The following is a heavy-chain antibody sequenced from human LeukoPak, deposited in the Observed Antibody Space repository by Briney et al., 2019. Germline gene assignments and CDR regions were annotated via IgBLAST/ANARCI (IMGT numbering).Heavy chain of an antibody. J-gene: IGHJ4*02. CDR1: GFTFSSYG. CDR3: ARGIRRTNTGYSSSWYFDY. CDR2: ISYDGSNK. D-gene: IGHD6-13*01. V-gene: IGHV3-30*03. Sequence: PGGSLRLSCAASGFTFSSYGMHWVRQAPGKGLEWVAVISYDGSNKYYADSVKGRFTISRDNSKNSLYLQMNSLRAEDTAVYYCARGIRRTNTGYSSSWYFDYWGQGTLVTVSS.